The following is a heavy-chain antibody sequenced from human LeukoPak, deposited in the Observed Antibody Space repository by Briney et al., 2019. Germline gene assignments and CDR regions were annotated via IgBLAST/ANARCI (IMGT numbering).Heavy chain of an antibody. V-gene: IGHV3-21*01. D-gene: IGHD3-16*01. Sequence: PGGSLRLSCAASGFTFSSYSMNWVRQAPGKGLEWVSSISSSSSYIYYADSVKGRFTISRDDAKNSLYLQMNSLRVEDTAVYYCAREFGAAAQYYFDSWGQGTLVTVSS. CDR1: GFTFSSYS. CDR3: AREFGAAAQYYFDS. J-gene: IGHJ4*02. CDR2: ISSSSSYI.